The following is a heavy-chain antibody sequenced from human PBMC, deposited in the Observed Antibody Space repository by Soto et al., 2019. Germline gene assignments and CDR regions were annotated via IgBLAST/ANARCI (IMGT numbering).Heavy chain of an antibody. J-gene: IGHJ4*02. V-gene: IGHV3-23*01. CDR3: AKHSENYYGQVDF. CDR1: GFTFNNYA. D-gene: IGHD1-26*01. CDR2: FSGSGGYI. Sequence: PWGSLRLSCAASGFTFNNYAMIFFRHSPFKGLEWVSGFSGSGGYIHYADSVQGRFTISRDNSKNTLYLQMSSLRTDDTAVYYCAKHSENYYGQVDFWGQGTLVTVSS.